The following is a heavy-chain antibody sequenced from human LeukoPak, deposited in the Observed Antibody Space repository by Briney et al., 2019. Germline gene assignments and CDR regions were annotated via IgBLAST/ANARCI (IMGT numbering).Heavy chain of an antibody. J-gene: IGHJ4*02. CDR2: IYYSGST. Sequence: SETLSLTCTVSGGSISSGDYYWSWIRQPPGKGLEWIGYIYYSGSTYYNPSLKSRVTISVDTSKNQFSLKLSSVTAADTAVYYCAGGNKYYDSSGYPFDYWGQGTLVTVSS. D-gene: IGHD3-22*01. CDR3: AGGNKYYDSSGYPFDY. V-gene: IGHV4-30-4*01. CDR1: GGSISSGDYY.